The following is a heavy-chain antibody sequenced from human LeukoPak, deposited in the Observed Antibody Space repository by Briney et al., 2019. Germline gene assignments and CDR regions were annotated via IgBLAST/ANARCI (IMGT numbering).Heavy chain of an antibody. J-gene: IGHJ4*02. D-gene: IGHD5-18*01. V-gene: IGHV1-3*03. CDR2: INAGNGNT. CDR1: GYTFTSYA. Sequence: GASVKVSCKASGYTFTSYAMHWVRQAPGQRLEWMGWINAGNGNTKYSQEFQGRVTITRDTSASTAYMELSSLRSEDMAVYYCARDGRGYSYGYYFDYWGQGTLVTVSS. CDR3: ARDGRGYSYGYYFDY.